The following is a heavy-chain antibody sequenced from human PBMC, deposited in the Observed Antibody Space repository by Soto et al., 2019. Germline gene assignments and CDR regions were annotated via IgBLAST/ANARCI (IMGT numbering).Heavy chain of an antibody. D-gene: IGHD3-10*01. V-gene: IGHV3-23*01. CDR2: SSGSGGST. CDR3: AKDLVMVRGVIASDY. Sequence: EVQLLESGGGLVQPGGSLRLSCAASGFTFSSYAMSWVRQAPGKGLEWVSASSGSGGSTYYADSVKGRFTISRDNSKNTLYLQMNSLRAEDTAVYYCAKDLVMVRGVIASDYWGQGTLVTVSS. J-gene: IGHJ4*02. CDR1: GFTFSSYA.